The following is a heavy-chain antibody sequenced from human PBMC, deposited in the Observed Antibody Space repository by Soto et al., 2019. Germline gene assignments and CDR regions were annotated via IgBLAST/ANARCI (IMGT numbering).Heavy chain of an antibody. CDR2: IYYSGST. J-gene: IGHJ6*03. CDR1: GGSISSSSYY. Sequence: SETLSLTCTVSGGSISSSSYYWGWIRQPPGKGLEWIGSIYYSGSTYYNPSLKSRVTISVDTSKNQFSLKLSSVTAADTAVYYCARLAGEYYDILTGYPSYYYYYMDVWGKGTTVTVSS. V-gene: IGHV4-39*01. D-gene: IGHD3-9*01. CDR3: ARLAGEYYDILTGYPSYYYYYMDV.